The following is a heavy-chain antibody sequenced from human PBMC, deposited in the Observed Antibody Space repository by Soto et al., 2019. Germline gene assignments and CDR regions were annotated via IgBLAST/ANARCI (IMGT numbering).Heavy chain of an antibody. CDR1: GFTFSSYW. V-gene: IGHV3-7*01. CDR3: AREWRFEWGWCDP. D-gene: IGHD3-9*01. J-gene: IGHJ5*02. Sequence: EVQLVESGGGLVQPGGSLRLSCAASGFTFSSYWMSWVRQAPGKGLEWVANIKQDGSEKYYVDSVKGRFTISRDNAKNSLYLQMNSLRAEDTAVYYCAREWRFEWGWCDPWGQGTLVTVSS. CDR2: IKQDGSEK.